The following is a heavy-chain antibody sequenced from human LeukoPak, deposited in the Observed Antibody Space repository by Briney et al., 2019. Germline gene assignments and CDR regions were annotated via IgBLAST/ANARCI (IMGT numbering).Heavy chain of an antibody. J-gene: IGHJ4*02. CDR3: ARVRNYCGGDCYRFDY. V-gene: IGHV4-31*03. D-gene: IGHD2-21*02. CDR1: GGSISSGGYY. CDR2: IYYSGST. Sequence: SETLSLTCTVSGGSISSGGYYWGWIRQHPGKGLEWIGYIYYSGSTYYNPSLKSRVTISVDTSKNQFSLKLSSVTAADTAVYYCARVRNYCGGDCYRFDYWGQGTLVTVSS.